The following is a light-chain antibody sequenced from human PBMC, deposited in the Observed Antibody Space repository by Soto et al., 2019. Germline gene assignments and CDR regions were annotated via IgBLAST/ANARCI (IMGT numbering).Light chain of an antibody. CDR2: GAS. Sequence: MTQSTSTLSASVGDRVTITCRASQSFGRWLAWYQQKPGQAPRLLIYGASSRATGIPDRFSGSGSGTEFTLTISSLQAEDVAVYYCQQYYSTPWTFGQGTKVDIK. J-gene: IGKJ1*01. V-gene: IGKV3D-15*01. CDR1: QSFGRW. CDR3: QQYYSTPWT.